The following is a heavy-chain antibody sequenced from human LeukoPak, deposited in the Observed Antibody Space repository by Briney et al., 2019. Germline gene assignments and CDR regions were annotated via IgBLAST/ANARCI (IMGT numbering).Heavy chain of an antibody. CDR1: GFIFSNYY. J-gene: IGHJ4*02. CDR2: INSDGSNI. Sequence: GGSLRLSCAASGFIFSNYYMHWVRQAPGKGLVWVSHINSDGSNINYADSVKGRFTISRDNAKNTLYLQMNSLRVEDTALYYCGRGKSPAAVDDWGQGTLVTVPS. CDR3: GRGKSPAAVDD. D-gene: IGHD2-2*01. V-gene: IGHV3-74*01.